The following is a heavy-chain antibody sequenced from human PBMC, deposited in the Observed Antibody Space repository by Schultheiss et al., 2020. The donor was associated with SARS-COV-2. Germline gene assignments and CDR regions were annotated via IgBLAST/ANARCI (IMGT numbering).Heavy chain of an antibody. V-gene: IGHV4-34*01. CDR2: IYHSGST. CDR3: ARAGIAVARFDY. D-gene: IGHD6-19*01. Sequence: SQTLSLTCAVYGGSFSGYYWSWIRQPPGKGLEWIGEIYHSGSTNYNPSLKSRVTISVDTSKNQFSLKLSSVTAADTAVYYCARAGIAVARFDYWGQGTLVTVSS. J-gene: IGHJ4*02. CDR1: GGSFSGYY.